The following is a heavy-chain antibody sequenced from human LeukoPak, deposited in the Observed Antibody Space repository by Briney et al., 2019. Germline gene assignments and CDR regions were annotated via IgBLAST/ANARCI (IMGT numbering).Heavy chain of an antibody. V-gene: IGHV3-30*03. J-gene: IGHJ6*02. Sequence: GGSLRLSCEASGFTFSTYGMHWVRQAPGKGLEWVAVISYDGSNKFYADSVKGRFSVSRDNSKNTLHRQMNSLRAEDTAVYFCARETGWYLAYYSYEIDVWGQGTTVTVAS. CDR1: GFTFSTYG. D-gene: IGHD6-19*01. CDR3: ARETGWYLAYYSYEIDV. CDR2: ISYDGSNK.